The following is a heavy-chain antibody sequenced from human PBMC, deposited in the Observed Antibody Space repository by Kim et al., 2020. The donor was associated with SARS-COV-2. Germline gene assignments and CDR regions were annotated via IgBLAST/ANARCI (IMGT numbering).Heavy chain of an antibody. CDR3: ARGSGCSSTSCKTSRPPRGLRTKGFDP. Sequence: SETLSLTCAVYGGSFSGYYWSWIRQPPGKGLEWIGEINHSGSTNYNPSLKSRVTISVDTSKNQFSLKLSSVTAADTAVYYCARGSGCSSTSCKTSRPPRGLRTKGFDPWGQGTLVTVSS. CDR2: INHSGST. D-gene: IGHD2-2*01. V-gene: IGHV4-34*01. J-gene: IGHJ5*02. CDR1: GGSFSGYY.